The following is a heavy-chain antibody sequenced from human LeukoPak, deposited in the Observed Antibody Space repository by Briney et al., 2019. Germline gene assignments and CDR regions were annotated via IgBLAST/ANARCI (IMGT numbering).Heavy chain of an antibody. J-gene: IGHJ6*02. CDR3: ARSTIAAAGTGYYGMDV. CDR1: GFTFSSYA. CDR2: ISSSSSYI. Sequence: GGSLRLSCAASGFTFSSYAMSWVRQAPGKGLEWVSSISSSSSYIYYADSVKGRFTTSRDNAKNSLYLQMNSLRAEDTAVYYCARSTIAAAGTGYYGMDVWGQGTTVTVS. V-gene: IGHV3-21*01. D-gene: IGHD6-13*01.